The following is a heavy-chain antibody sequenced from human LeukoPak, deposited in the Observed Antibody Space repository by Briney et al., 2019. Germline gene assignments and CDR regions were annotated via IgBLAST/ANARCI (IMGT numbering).Heavy chain of an antibody. D-gene: IGHD3-10*01. CDR3: AKGLLLWFGELSY. CDR2: IYSGGST. CDR1: GFTVSSNY. V-gene: IGHV3-53*01. J-gene: IGHJ4*02. Sequence: PGGSLRLSCANSGFTVSSNYMRWVRQAPGKGLEWVSVIYSGGSTHYADSVKGRFTISRDNSKNTLYLQMNSLRAEDTAVYYCAKGLLLWFGELSYWGQGTLVTVSS.